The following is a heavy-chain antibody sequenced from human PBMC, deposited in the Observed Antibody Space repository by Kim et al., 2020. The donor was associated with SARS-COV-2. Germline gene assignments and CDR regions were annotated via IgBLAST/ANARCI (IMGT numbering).Heavy chain of an antibody. D-gene: IGHD3-22*01. V-gene: IGHV3-23*01. J-gene: IGHJ4*02. Sequence: YADSVKGRFTISRDKSKNTLYLQMNSLRAEDTAVYYCAKISSGYSYYFDYWGQGTLVTVSS. CDR3: AKISSGYSYYFDY.